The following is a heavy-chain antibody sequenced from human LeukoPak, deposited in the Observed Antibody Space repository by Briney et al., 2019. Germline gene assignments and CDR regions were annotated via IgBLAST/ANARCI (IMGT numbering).Heavy chain of an antibody. V-gene: IGHV4-59*01. Sequence: SETLSLTCTVSGGTISSYYWSWIRQPPGKGLEWIGYIYYSGTTNYNPSLKSRVTISVDTSKNQFSLKLSSVTAADTAVYYCARGVYIAAAQYAYWGQGTLVTVSS. J-gene: IGHJ4*02. D-gene: IGHD6-13*01. CDR2: IYYSGTT. CDR3: ARGVYIAAAQYAY. CDR1: GGTISSYY.